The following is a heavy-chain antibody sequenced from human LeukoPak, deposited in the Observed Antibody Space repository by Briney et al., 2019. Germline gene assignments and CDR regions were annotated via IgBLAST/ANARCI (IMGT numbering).Heavy chain of an antibody. J-gene: IGHJ4*02. CDR1: GFTFSNYD. D-gene: IGHD3-22*01. CDR3: AKELDSSGYFDY. V-gene: IGHV3-23*01. CDR2: TSGSGGST. Sequence: PGGSLRLSCAASGFTFSNYDMSWVRQAPGKGLEWVSGTSGSGGSTYHADSVKGRFTISRDNSKNTLYLQMNSLRAEDTAVCYCAKELDSSGYFDYWGQGTLVTVSS.